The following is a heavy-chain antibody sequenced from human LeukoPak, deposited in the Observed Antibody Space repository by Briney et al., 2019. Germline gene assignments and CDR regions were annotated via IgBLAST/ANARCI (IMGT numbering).Heavy chain of an antibody. V-gene: IGHV3-21*03. D-gene: IGHD2-15*01. CDR2: ISSSSSYI. CDR1: GFTFSSYS. CDR3: ARDLNCRGGSCYRY. Sequence: GRTLRLSCAASGFTFSSYSMNWVRQAPGKGLEWGSSISSSSSYIYYADSVKGRFTISRDNAKNSLYLQMNSLRAEDTAVYYCARDLNCRGGSCYRYWGQGTLVTVSS. J-gene: IGHJ4*02.